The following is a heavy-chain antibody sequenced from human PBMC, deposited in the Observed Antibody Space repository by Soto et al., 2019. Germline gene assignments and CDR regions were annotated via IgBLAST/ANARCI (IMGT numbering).Heavy chain of an antibody. CDR3: ARVRDCSGGSCPPDFDYYYGMDV. CDR2: IGTAGDT. CDR1: GFTFSSYD. J-gene: IGHJ6*02. V-gene: IGHV3-13*01. D-gene: IGHD2-15*01. Sequence: GGSLRLSCAASGFTFSSYDMHWVRQATGKGLEWVSAIGTAGDTYYPGSVKGRFTISRENAKNSLYLQMNSLRAEDTAVYYCARVRDCSGGSCPPDFDYYYGMDVWGQGTTVTVSS.